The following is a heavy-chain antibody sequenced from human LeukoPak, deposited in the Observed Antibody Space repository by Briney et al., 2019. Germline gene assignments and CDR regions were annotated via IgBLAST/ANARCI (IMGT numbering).Heavy chain of an antibody. CDR3: ARDPKWELLPYYYYMDV. CDR2: INSDGSST. V-gene: IGHV3-74*01. CDR1: GFTFSSYW. J-gene: IGHJ6*03. Sequence: PGGSLRLSCAASGFTFSSYWMHWVRQAPGKGLVWVSRINSDGSSTSYADSVKGRFTISRDNAKNTLYLQMNSLRAEDTAVYYCARDPKWELLPYYYYMDVWGKGTTVTVSS. D-gene: IGHD1-26*01.